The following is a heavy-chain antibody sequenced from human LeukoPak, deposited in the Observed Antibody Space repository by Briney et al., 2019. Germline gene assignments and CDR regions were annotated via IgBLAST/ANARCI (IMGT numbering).Heavy chain of an antibody. CDR1: GVSISSYY. CDR2: IYYSGST. J-gene: IGHJ6*02. CDR3: ARGGSSGYRTFYYYYGMDV. Sequence: SETLSLTCTASGVSISSYYWRWIRQPPGKGLEWIGYIYYSGSTNYNPSLKSRVTISVDTFKNQFSLKLSSVTAADAAVYYCARGGSSGYRTFYYYYGMDVWGQGTTVTVSS. V-gene: IGHV4-59*01. D-gene: IGHD3-22*01.